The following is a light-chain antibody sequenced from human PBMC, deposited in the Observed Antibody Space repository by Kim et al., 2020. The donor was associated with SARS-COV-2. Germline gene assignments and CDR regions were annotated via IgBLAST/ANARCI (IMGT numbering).Light chain of an antibody. J-gene: IGLJ1*01. CDR1: SSDVGSYNY. CDR3: SSYTRSSTNYV. Sequence: QPVLTQPASVSGSPGQSITISCTGTSSDVGSYNYFSWYQQHPGKAPKLMIYAVSNRPSGVSNRFSGSKSGNTASLTISGLQAEDEADYYCSSYTRSSTNYVFGTGTKVTVL. CDR2: AVS. V-gene: IGLV2-14*03.